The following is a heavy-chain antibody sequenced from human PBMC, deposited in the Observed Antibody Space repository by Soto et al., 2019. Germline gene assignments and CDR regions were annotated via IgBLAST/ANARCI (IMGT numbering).Heavy chain of an antibody. CDR1: GGTFSSYA. CDR3: ARDLELMRAFDI. Sequence: SVKVSCKASGGTFSSYAISWVRQAPGQGLEWMGGIIPIFGTANYAQKFQGRVTITADESTSTAYMELSSLRSEDTAVYYCARDLELMRAFDIWGQGTMVTVSS. CDR2: IIPIFGTA. J-gene: IGHJ3*02. V-gene: IGHV1-69*13. D-gene: IGHD1-7*01.